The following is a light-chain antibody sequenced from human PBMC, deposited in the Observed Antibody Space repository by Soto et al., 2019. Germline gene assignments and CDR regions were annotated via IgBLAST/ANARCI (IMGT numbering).Light chain of an antibody. CDR3: QQYYSYPLT. CDR1: ESISSW. CDR2: AAS. Sequence: DIQMTQSPPTLSASAGDRVTITCRASESISSWLAWYQQKPGKAPELLIYAASTLQSGVPSRFSGSGPGTDFTLTISCLLSEDFSTYYCQQYYSYPLTFGGGTKVEIK. V-gene: IGKV1-5*01. J-gene: IGKJ4*01.